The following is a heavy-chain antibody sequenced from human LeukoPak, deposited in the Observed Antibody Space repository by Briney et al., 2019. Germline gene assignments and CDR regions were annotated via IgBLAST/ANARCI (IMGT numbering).Heavy chain of an antibody. CDR1: GGSISSYY. V-gene: IGHV4-4*07. D-gene: IGHD2-2*02. CDR3: ARDYCSSTSCYIDY. CDR2: IYTSGST. Sequence: SETLSLTCTVSGGSISSYYWSWIRQPAGKGLEWIGRIYTSGSTNYNPSLKSRVTMSVDTSKNQFSLKLSSVTAADTAVYYCARDYCSSTSCYIDYWGRGTLVTVSS. J-gene: IGHJ4*02.